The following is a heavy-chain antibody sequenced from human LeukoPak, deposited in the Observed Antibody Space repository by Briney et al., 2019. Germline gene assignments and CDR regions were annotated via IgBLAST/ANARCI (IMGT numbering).Heavy chain of an antibody. J-gene: IGHJ3*02. Sequence: SETLSLTCTVSGXSINSSSYYWGRIRQPPGKGLEWIGTIYYSGSTYYNPSLKSRVTISVDTSKNQFSLKLSSVTASDTAVYYCARRFAPSRNDAFDIWGQGTMVTVSS. CDR3: ARRFAPSRNDAFDI. CDR2: IYYSGST. V-gene: IGHV4-39*01. CDR1: GXSINSSSYY. D-gene: IGHD3-10*01.